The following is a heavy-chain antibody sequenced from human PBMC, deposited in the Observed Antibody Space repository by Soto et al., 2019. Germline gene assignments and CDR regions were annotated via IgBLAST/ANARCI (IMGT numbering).Heavy chain of an antibody. CDR1: GGSISSSSYY. V-gene: IGHV4-39*01. CDR2: IYYSGST. J-gene: IGHJ5*02. Sequence: PSETLSLTCTVSGGSISSSSYYWGWIRQPPGKGLEWIGSIYYSGSTYYNPSLKSRVTISVDTSKNQFSLKLSSVTAADTAVYYCARHLPYYDIVTDPNGYDPWGQGTLVTVSS. CDR3: ARHLPYYDIVTDPNGYDP. D-gene: IGHD3-9*01.